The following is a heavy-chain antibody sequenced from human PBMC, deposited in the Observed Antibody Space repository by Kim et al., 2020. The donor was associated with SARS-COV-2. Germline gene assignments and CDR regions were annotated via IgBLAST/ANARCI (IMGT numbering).Heavy chain of an antibody. CDR1: SGSINSDAHN. J-gene: IGHJ4*02. V-gene: IGHV4-39*01. CDR2: IHYSGST. Sequence: SETLSLTCTVSSGSINSDAHNWAWIRQPPGKGLEWIASIHYSGSTSYNPSLESRLTTSLDTSKNQFFLKLTSVTAADTAVYYCAGLAVVGWATNEYWGQGTLVAVSS. D-gene: IGHD5-12*01. CDR3: AGLAVVGWATNEY.